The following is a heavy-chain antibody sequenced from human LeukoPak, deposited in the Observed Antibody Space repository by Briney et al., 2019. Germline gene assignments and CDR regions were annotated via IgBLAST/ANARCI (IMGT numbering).Heavy chain of an antibody. J-gene: IGHJ5*02. V-gene: IGHV3-23*01. CDR1: GFTYSSYA. CDR3: ARSKEDCCGSFDP. Sequence: GGSLRLSCAASGFTYSSYAMSWVRQAPGAGLQWVSAISRGGTTYYADSVMGRFTISRDNSKNTLYPQMNSLRAEDTALYYCARSKEDCCGSFDPWGQGTLVSVSS. D-gene: IGHD2-15*01. CDR2: ISRGGTT.